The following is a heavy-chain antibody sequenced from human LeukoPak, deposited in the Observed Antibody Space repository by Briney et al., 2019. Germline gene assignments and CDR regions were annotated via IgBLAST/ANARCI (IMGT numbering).Heavy chain of an antibody. V-gene: IGHV3-30-3*01. CDR2: ISYDGSNK. CDR1: GFTFSSYA. CDR3: ARAIQLYYYGMDV. D-gene: IGHD5-18*01. J-gene: IGHJ6*02. Sequence: GGSLRLSCAASGFTFSSYAMHWVRQAPGKGLEWVAVISYDGSNKYYADSVKGRFTISRDNSKNTLYLQMNSLRAEDTAVYYCARAIQLYYYGMDVWGQGTTVTVSS.